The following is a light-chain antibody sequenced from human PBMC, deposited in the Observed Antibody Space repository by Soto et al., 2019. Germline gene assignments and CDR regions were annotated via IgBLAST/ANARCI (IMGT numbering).Light chain of an antibody. CDR3: AAWDDSLSGQV. Sequence: QSVLTQPPSASGTPGQRVTISCSGSSSNIGSNYVYWYQQLPGTAPKLHIYSNNQRPSGVPDRFSGSKSGTSASLAISGLRSEDEADYHCAAWDDSLSGQVFGGGTKLTVL. J-gene: IGLJ3*02. CDR2: SNN. CDR1: SSNIGSNY. V-gene: IGLV1-47*02.